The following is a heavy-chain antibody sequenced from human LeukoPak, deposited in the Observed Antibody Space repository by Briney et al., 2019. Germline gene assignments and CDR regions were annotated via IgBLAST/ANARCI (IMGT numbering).Heavy chain of an antibody. J-gene: IGHJ4*02. CDR1: GDSISNYY. CDR2: IDWDDDK. Sequence: TLSLTCTFSGDSISNYYWSWIRQPPGKALEWLARIDWDDDKYYSTSLKTRLTISKDTSKNQVVLTMTNMDPVDTATYYCARQRMTTVTTLPFDSWGQGILVTVSS. D-gene: IGHD4-17*01. CDR3: ARQRMTTVTTLPFDS. V-gene: IGHV2-70*11.